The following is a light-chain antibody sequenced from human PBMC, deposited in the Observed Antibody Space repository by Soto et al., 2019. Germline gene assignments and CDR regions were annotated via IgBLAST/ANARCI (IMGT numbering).Light chain of an antibody. V-gene: IGKV1-5*03. CDR1: QTISSW. Sequence: DIQMTQSPSTLSGSVGDRVTITCRASQTISSWLAWYQRKPGKAPKLLIYKASTLKSGVPSRFSGSGSGTEFTLTISSLQPDDFATYYCQHYNSYSEAFGQGTNV. CDR2: KAS. CDR3: QHYNSYSEA. J-gene: IGKJ1*01.